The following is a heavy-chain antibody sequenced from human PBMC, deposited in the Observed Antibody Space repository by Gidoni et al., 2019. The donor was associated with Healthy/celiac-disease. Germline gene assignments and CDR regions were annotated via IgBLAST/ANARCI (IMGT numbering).Heavy chain of an antibody. CDR1: GFTFDDYA. CDR2: ISWNSGSI. J-gene: IGHJ6*02. Sequence: EVQLVESGGGLVQPGRSLRLSCAASGFTFDDYARDWVRQAPGKGLEWVSGISWNSGSIGYADSVKGRFTISRDNAKNSLYLQMNSLRAEDTALYYCAKGDSSSWYRYYYYGMDVWGQGTTVTVSS. D-gene: IGHD6-13*01. V-gene: IGHV3-9*01. CDR3: AKGDSSSWYRYYYYGMDV.